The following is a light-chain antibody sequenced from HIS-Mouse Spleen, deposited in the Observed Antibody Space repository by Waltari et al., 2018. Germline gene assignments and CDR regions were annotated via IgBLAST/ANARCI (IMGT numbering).Light chain of an antibody. CDR1: QSVSSSD. V-gene: IGKV3-20*01. J-gene: IGKJ2*01. Sequence: EIVLTQSPGTLSFSPGERTTLPCRASQSVSSSDLAWYQQKPGQAPRLLIYGASSRATGIPDRFSGSGSGTDFTLTISRLEPEDFAVYYCQQYGSSPRTFGQGTKLEIK. CDR3: QQYGSSPRT. CDR2: GAS.